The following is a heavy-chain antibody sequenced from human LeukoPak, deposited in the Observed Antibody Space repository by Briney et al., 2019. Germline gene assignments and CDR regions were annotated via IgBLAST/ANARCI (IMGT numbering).Heavy chain of an antibody. CDR3: ARPAAAPSAVDY. CDR1: GGTFSSYA. J-gene: IGHJ4*02. V-gene: IGHV1-69*04. CDR2: IIPIVGIT. D-gene: IGHD6-13*01. Sequence: SVKVSCKASGGTFSSYAISWVRQAPGQGPEWMGRIIPIVGITNYAQKFQGRVTITADTSTSTAYMELSSLRSEDTAVYYCARPAAAPSAVDYWGQGTLVTVSS.